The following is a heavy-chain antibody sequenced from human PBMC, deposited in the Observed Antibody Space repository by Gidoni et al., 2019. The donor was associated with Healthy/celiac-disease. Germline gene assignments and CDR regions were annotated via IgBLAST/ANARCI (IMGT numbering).Heavy chain of an antibody. CDR2: IYYSGST. CDR3: ARGAQSYYDTPVGYFDY. D-gene: IGHD3-22*01. V-gene: IGHV4-39*01. CDR1: GGSLSSSSYY. Sequence: QLQLQESGPGLVKPSETLSLTCTVSGGSLSSSSYYWGWIRQPPGKGLEWIGSIYYSGSTYYNPSLKSRVTISVDTSKNQFSLKLSSVTAADTAVYYCARGAQSYYDTPVGYFDYWGQGTLVTVSS. J-gene: IGHJ4*02.